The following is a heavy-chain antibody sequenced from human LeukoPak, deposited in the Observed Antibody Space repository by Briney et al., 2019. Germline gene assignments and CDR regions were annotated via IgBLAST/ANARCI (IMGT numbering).Heavy chain of an antibody. CDR2: INHSGST. V-gene: IGHV4-34*01. J-gene: IGHJ6*02. D-gene: IGHD6-19*01. Sequence: SETLSLTCAVYGGSFSGYYWSWIRQPPGKGLEWIGEINHSGSTNYNPSLKSRVTISVDTSKNQFSLKPSSVTAADTAVYYCARDLGQWLVTYYYGMDVWGQGTTVIVSS. CDR3: ARDLGQWLVTYYYGMDV. CDR1: GGSFSGYY.